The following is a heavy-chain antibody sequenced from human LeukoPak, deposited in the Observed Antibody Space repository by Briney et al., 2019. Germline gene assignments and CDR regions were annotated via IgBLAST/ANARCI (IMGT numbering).Heavy chain of an antibody. J-gene: IGHJ2*01. Sequence: GGSLRLSCAASGFTFSSYAMTWVRQAPGKGLEWVSTITGSGGYTYYADSVKGRFTISRDNSKNTLYLQMNSLRAEDTAVYYCAKDASPTVTTAYWYFDLWGRGTLVTVSS. CDR1: GFTFSSYA. D-gene: IGHD4-17*01. V-gene: IGHV3-23*01. CDR3: AKDASPTVTTAYWYFDL. CDR2: ITGSGGYT.